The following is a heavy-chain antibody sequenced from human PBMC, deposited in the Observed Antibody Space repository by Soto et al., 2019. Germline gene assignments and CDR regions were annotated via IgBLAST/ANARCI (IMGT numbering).Heavy chain of an antibody. V-gene: IGHV2-5*02. J-gene: IGHJ4*01. CDR3: AHIGSGSDYMGFDY. Sequence: QITLKESGPTLVKPTQTLTLTCTFSGFSLSTSGVGVGWIRQPPGKALEWLALIYWDDDKRYSPSLKSRLTITKDTCKNRLVLTMTNTNPVDTAPYSCAHIGSGSDYMGFDYWGHGTLATVPS. CDR1: GFSLSTSGVG. D-gene: IGHD3-10*01. CDR2: IYWDDDK.